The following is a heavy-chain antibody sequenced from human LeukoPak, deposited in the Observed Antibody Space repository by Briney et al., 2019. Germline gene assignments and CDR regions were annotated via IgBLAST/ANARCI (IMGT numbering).Heavy chain of an antibody. CDR2: ISGSSGPT. D-gene: IGHD3-3*01. J-gene: IGHJ4*02. Sequence: PGGSLRLLCAASGLTFNSYAMSWVRQAPGKGLEWVSAISGSSGPTYYADSVKGRFTISRDNSKNTLYLQMNSLRAEDTAVYYCAKVGFSEMEWLLYSDHWGQGTLVTVSS. V-gene: IGHV3-23*01. CDR3: AKVGFSEMEWLLYSDH. CDR1: GLTFNSYA.